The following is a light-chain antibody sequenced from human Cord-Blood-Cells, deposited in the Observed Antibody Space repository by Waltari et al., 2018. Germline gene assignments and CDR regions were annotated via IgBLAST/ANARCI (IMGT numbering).Light chain of an antibody. CDR2: RNN. V-gene: IGLV10-54*01. CDR3: SAWDSSLSAWV. J-gene: IGLJ3*02. Sequence: QAGLTQPPSVSKGLRETATLTCTGNSNKVGNQGAASLQHHQGHPPQLLSYRNNNRPSGISERLSASRSGNTASLTITGLQPEDEADYYCSAWDSSLSAWVFGGGTKLTVL. CDR1: SNKVGNQG.